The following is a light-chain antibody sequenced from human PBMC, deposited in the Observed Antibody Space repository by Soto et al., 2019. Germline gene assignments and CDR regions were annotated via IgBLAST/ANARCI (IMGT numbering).Light chain of an antibody. V-gene: IGKV3-11*01. Sequence: EIVLTQSPATLSVSPGERATLSCRASQSVSSYLAWYQHKPGQAPRLLIYGASTRAAGIPDRFSGSGSGTDFTLTITRLEPEDFAVYFCQQYNNWITFGQGTRLEIK. CDR1: QSVSSY. CDR3: QQYNNWIT. J-gene: IGKJ5*01. CDR2: GAS.